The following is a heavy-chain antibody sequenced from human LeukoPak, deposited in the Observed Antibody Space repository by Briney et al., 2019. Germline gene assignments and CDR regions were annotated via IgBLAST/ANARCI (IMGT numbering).Heavy chain of an antibody. J-gene: IGHJ3*02. CDR3: AASPGWELGAAFDI. V-gene: IGHV4-30-4*08. CDR1: GGSISSGDYY. CDR2: IYYSGST. D-gene: IGHD1-26*01. Sequence: PSETLSLTCTVSGGSISSGDYYWSWLRQPPGKGLEWIVYIYYSGSTYYNPSLKSRVTISVDTSKNQFFLKLSSVTAADTAVYYCAASPGWELGAAFDIWGQGTMVTVSS.